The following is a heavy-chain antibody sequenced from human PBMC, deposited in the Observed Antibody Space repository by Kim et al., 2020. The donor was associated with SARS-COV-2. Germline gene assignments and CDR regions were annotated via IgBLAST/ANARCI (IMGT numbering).Heavy chain of an antibody. CDR1: GGSFSGYY. D-gene: IGHD3-3*01. CDR3: ARTGTYYDVGGGFPRIWY. Sequence: SETLSLTCAVYGGSFSGYYWSWIRQPPGKGLEWIEEINHSGSTNYNPSLKSRVTISVDTSKNQFSLKLSSVTAADTAVYYCARTGTYYDVGGGFPRIWY. V-gene: IGHV4-34*01. CDR2: INHSGST. J-gene: IGHJ2*01.